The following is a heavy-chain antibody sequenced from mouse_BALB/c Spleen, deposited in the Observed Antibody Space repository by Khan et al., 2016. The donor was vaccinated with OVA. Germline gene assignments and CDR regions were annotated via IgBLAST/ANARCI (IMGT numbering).Heavy chain of an antibody. CDR3: SSPSWFVY. CDR1: GFNIKDTY. V-gene: IGHV14-3*02. Sequence: VQLKQSGAELVKPGASVKLSCTASGFNIKDTYMHWVNQRPKQGLEWIGRIDPAIDNTQYDPKFQGKATIIADTSSNTVYLQLSGLTSEDTAVYYCSSPSWFVYWGQGTLVTVSA. J-gene: IGHJ3*01. CDR2: IDPAIDNT.